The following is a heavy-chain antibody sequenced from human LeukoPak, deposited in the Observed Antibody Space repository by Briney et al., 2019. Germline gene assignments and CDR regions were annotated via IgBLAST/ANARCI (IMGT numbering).Heavy chain of an antibody. D-gene: IGHD2-2*01. CDR3: VKDRCDRTTCPEV. CDR2: ISGTGGST. J-gene: IGHJ4*02. V-gene: IGHV3-23*01. CDR1: GFTFSTYA. Sequence: GGSLRLSCAASGFTFSTYAMSWVRQAPGEGLEWVSGISGTGGSTYYTDSVKGRFTISRDNSKNTLHLQMSSLRAEDTALYYCVKDRCDRTTCPEVWGQGTLVTVSS.